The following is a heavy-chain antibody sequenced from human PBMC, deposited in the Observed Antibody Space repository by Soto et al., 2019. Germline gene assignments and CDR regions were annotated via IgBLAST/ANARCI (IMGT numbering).Heavy chain of an antibody. CDR1: GGSISSGGYY. CDR3: ARGVVVVPAARHWFDP. D-gene: IGHD2-2*01. V-gene: IGHV4-31*03. CDR2: IYYSGST. J-gene: IGHJ5*02. Sequence: SETLSLTCTVSGGSISSGGYYWSWIRQHPGKGLEWIGYIYYSGSTYYNPSLKSRVTISVDTSKNQFSLKLSSVTAADTAVYYCARGVVVVPAARHWFDPWGQGNLVTVSS.